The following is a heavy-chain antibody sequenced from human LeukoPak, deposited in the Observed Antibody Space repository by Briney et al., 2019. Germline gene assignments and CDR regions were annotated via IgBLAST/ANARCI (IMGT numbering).Heavy chain of an antibody. D-gene: IGHD2-2*01. V-gene: IGHV4-34*01. Sequence: SETLSLTCEVNGGSFDGYHWTWIRQSPGKGLDWIGEINNSGSPIYSPSLKSRLTISVDTSKNQFSVTLTSVTVAGTAVYYCTRGPHQHWPLGQFWGQGSLVTVSS. CDR1: GGSFDGYH. CDR3: TRGPHQHWPLGQF. J-gene: IGHJ4*02. CDR2: INNSGSP.